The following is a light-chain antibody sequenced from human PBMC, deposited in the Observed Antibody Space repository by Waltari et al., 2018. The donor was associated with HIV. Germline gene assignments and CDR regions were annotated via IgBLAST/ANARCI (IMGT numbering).Light chain of an antibody. V-gene: IGLV2-23*02. Sequence: QSALTQPASVSGSPGQSIPISCTGTSSDVGSYNLVSWSQQHPGKTPKLMIYEVSKRPSGVSNRFSGSKSGNTASLTISGLQAEDEADYYCCSYAGSSTYVFGTGTRVTVL. CDR2: EVS. J-gene: IGLJ1*01. CDR1: SSDVGSYNL. CDR3: CSYAGSSTYV.